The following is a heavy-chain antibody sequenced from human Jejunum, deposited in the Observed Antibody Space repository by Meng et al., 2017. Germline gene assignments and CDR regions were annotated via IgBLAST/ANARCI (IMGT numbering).Heavy chain of an antibody. Sequence: VEPEGAGPGLAKPSGPLSLTCAVSGAAISDSNWWSWVRQPLGKALEWIGEIYHTGTTNYNPSLKSRVTMSLDKSKNQFSLELTSVTAADTAVYYCARDLLGPAIAATGWFDPWGQGTLVTVSS. CDR2: IYHTGTT. J-gene: IGHJ5*02. V-gene: IGHV4-4*02. CDR3: ARDLLGPAIAATGWFDP. D-gene: IGHD6-13*01. CDR1: GAAISDSNW.